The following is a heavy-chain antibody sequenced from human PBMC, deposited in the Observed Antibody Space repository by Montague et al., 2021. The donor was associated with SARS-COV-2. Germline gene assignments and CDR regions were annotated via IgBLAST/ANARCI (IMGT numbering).Heavy chain of an antibody. CDR3: AREVSGSYYNGWFDP. Sequence: SETLSLTCTVSGGSISSYYWSWIRLPPGTGLERIGFIYYSGSTNSNPSLTRRVTISVDTSKNQFPLKLSPVSAADTAVYYCAREVSGSYYNGWFDPWGQGTPVTVSS. CDR2: IYYSGST. CDR1: GGSISSYY. D-gene: IGHD3-10*01. V-gene: IGHV4-59*01. J-gene: IGHJ5*02.